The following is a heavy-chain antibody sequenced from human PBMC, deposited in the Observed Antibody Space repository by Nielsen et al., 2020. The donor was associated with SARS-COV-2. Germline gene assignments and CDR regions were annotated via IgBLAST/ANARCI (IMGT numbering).Heavy chain of an antibody. CDR1: GFTFNTYA. Sequence: GGSLRLSCAASGFTFNTYAMHWVRQAPGKGLEWVAVISYDGSNKYYRDSVKGRFTISRDNSKNTLFLQMNTLRVEDTALYYCARDYRAGFFDYWGQGTLVTVPS. D-gene: IGHD3-10*01. CDR3: ARDYRAGFFDY. J-gene: IGHJ4*02. CDR2: ISYDGSNK. V-gene: IGHV3-30*04.